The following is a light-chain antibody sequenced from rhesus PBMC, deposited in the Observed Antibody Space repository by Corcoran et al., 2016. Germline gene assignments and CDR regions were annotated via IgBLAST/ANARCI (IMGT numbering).Light chain of an antibody. J-gene: IGKJ4*01. Sequence: DIQMTQSPSSLSASVGDRVTITCRASENVNNYLNWYQQKPGKAPKLLIYKASTLQSGVPSRVSGSGSGTAYTFTIRSLQPEDVATYYCQHGYGTPLTFGGGTKVELK. V-gene: IGKV1-74*01. CDR2: KAS. CDR1: ENVNNY. CDR3: QHGYGTPLT.